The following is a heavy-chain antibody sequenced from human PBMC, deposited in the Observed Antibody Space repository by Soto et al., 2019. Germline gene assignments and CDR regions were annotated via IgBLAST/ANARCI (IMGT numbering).Heavy chain of an antibody. J-gene: IGHJ5*01. D-gene: IGHD3-10*01. CDR1: GFTFSTSW. Sequence: EMQLVESGGGLVQPGGSLRLSCVDSGFTFSTSWLTWVRQAPGKGLEWVANIKEDGSAKNYADSVKGRFTISRDNAKNSLFLQMNSLRDEDTAVYYCARDRAYNRFDFWGQGTPVTVSS. V-gene: IGHV3-7*01. CDR2: IKEDGSAK. CDR3: ARDRAYNRFDF.